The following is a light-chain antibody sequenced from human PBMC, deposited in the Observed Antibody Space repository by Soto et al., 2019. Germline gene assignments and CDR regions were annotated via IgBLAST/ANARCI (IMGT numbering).Light chain of an antibody. J-gene: IGKJ5*01. V-gene: IGKV1-33*01. Sequence: DIQMTQSPSSLSASVGDRVSITCQASQDIGNYLTWYQQILGKAPKLLIFNASNLESGGPSRFSGSGSGTDFTFTISSLQPEDIATYYCQQYETLPITFGQGTRLEIK. CDR2: NAS. CDR1: QDIGNY. CDR3: QQYETLPIT.